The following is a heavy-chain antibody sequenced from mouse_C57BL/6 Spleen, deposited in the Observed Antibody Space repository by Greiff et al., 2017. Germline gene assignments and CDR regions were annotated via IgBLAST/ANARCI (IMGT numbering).Heavy chain of an antibody. V-gene: IGHV1-72*01. J-gene: IGHJ4*01. Sequence: VQLQQPGAELVKPGASVKLSCKASGYTFTSYWMHWVKQRPGRGLEWIGRIDPNSGGTKYNETFKSKATLTVDKPSSTAYMQLSRLTSEDSAVDYCARLDGYYSYYARDYWGQGTSVTVSA. CDR3: ARLDGYYSYYARDY. D-gene: IGHD2-3*01. CDR1: GYTFTSYW. CDR2: IDPNSGGT.